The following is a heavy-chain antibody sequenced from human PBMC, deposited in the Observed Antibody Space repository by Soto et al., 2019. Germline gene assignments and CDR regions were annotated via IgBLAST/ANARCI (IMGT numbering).Heavy chain of an antibody. CDR3: ARDRDSSGYYYSDAFDI. CDR1: GFTFSSYE. Sequence: GGSLRLSCAASGFTFSSYEMNGVRQAPGKGLEGVSYISSSVSTIYYADSVKGRFTISRDNAKNSLYLQMNSLRAEDTAVYYCARDRDSSGYYYSDAFDIWGQGTMVTVSS. J-gene: IGHJ3*02. D-gene: IGHD3-22*01. V-gene: IGHV3-48*03. CDR2: ISSSVSTI.